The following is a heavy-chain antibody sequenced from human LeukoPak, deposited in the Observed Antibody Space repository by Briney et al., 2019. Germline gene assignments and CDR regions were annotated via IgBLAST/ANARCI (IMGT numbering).Heavy chain of an antibody. CDR1: GGTFSSYA. D-gene: IGHD3-10*01. V-gene: IGHV1-69*06. CDR2: IIPIFGTA. J-gene: IGHJ4*02. Sequence: SVKVSCKASGGTFSSYAISWVRQAPGQGLEWMGGIIPIFGTANYAQKFQGRVTITADKSTSTAYMELSSLRSEDTAVYYCARAGDYYGSGSYYDYWGQGTLVTVSS. CDR3: ARAGDYYGSGSYYDY.